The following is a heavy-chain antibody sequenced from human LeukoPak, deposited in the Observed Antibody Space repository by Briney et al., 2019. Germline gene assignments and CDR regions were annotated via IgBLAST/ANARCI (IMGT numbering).Heavy chain of an antibody. Sequence: GGSLRLSCAASGFTFSAYTMNWVRQAPGKGLEWVSSISSSSSYVYYADSVKGRSTISRDNAQNSLYLQMNSLRAEDTAVYYCARVQGGSGWYYFDSWGQGTLVTVSS. CDR1: GFTFSAYT. CDR3: ARVQGGSGWYYFDS. D-gene: IGHD6-19*01. J-gene: IGHJ4*02. V-gene: IGHV3-21*01. CDR2: ISSSSSYV.